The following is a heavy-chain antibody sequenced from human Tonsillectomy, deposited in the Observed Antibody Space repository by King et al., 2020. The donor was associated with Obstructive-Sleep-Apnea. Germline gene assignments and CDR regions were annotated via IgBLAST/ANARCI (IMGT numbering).Heavy chain of an antibody. CDR3: ARVGEGGHTAATFDAFDI. D-gene: IGHD5-18*01. Sequence: QLQESGPGLVKPSETLSLTCTVSGGSISSYYWSWIRQPPGKGLEGLGYIYYRGSTTYNPSLKSRVTISVDTSKNQFSLKLSSVTAADTAVYYCARVGEGGHTAATFDAFDIWGQGTMVTVSS. CDR2: IYYRGST. CDR1: GGSISSYY. J-gene: IGHJ3*02. V-gene: IGHV4-59*01.